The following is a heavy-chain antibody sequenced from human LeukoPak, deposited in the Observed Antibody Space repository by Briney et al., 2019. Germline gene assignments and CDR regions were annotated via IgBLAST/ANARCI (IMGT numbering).Heavy chain of an antibody. J-gene: IGHJ4*02. CDR3: ARDHRVCSSTSCYTGPDDY. Sequence: GASVKVSCKASGYTFTSYYMHWVRQAPGQGLEWMGIINPSGGSTSYAQKFQGRVTMTRDTSTSTVYMELSSLRSEDTAVYYCARDHRVCSSTSCYTGPDDYWGQGTLVTVSS. V-gene: IGHV1-46*01. CDR1: GYTFTSYY. D-gene: IGHD2-2*02. CDR2: INPSGGST.